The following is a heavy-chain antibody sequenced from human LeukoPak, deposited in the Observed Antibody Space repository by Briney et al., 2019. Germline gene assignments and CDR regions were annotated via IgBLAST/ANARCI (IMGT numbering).Heavy chain of an antibody. CDR3: ARDRYRAGYTYGAFDI. CDR2: ISYDGSNK. Sequence: PGGSLRLSCAASGFTFSSYAMHWVRQAPGKGLEWVAVISYDGSNKYYADSVKGRFTISRDNSKNTLYLQMNSLRAEDTAVYYCARDRYRAGYTYGAFDIWGQGTMVTVSS. V-gene: IGHV3-30-3*01. D-gene: IGHD5-24*01. J-gene: IGHJ3*02. CDR1: GFTFSSYA.